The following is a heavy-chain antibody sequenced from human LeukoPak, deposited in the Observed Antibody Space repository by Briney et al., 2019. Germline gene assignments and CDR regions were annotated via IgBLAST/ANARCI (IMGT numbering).Heavy chain of an antibody. D-gene: IGHD3-22*01. CDR1: GYTFTGYY. CDR2: INPNSGDT. CDR3: LYSSGYYSIYAFDI. Sequence: GASVKVSCKASGYTFTGYYMHWVRQAPGQGLEWMGWINPNSGDTGYAQKFQGRVTMTRNTSISTAYMELSSLRSEDTAVYYCLYSSGYYSIYAFDIWGQGTMVTVSS. J-gene: IGHJ3*02. V-gene: IGHV1-8*01.